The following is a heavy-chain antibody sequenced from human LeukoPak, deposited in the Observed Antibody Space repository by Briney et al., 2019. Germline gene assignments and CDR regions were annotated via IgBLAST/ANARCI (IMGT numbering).Heavy chain of an antibody. CDR2: IIPIFGIA. CDR1: GGTFSSYA. CDR3: ASQGVDYYDSSRNAFDI. Sequence: SVKVSCKASGGTFSSYAISWVRQAPGQGLEWMGRIIPIFGIANYAQRFQGRVTITADKSTSTAYMELSSLRSEDTAVYYCASQGVDYYDSSRNAFDIWGQGTMVTVSS. V-gene: IGHV1-69*04. J-gene: IGHJ3*02. D-gene: IGHD3-22*01.